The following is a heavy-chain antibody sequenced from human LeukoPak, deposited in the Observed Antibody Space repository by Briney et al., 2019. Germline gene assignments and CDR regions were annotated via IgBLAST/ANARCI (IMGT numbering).Heavy chain of an antibody. Sequence: SETLSLTCAVYGGSFSGYYWSWIRQPPGKGLEWIGEINHSGSTNYNPSLKSRVTISVDTSKNQFSLKLSSVTAADTAVYYRARGTLVATLTPYCSGGSCYPGTNKSWFDPWGQGTLVTVSS. CDR3: ARGTLVATLTPYCSGGSCYPGTNKSWFDP. CDR2: INHSGST. J-gene: IGHJ5*02. V-gene: IGHV4-34*01. D-gene: IGHD2-15*01. CDR1: GGSFSGYY.